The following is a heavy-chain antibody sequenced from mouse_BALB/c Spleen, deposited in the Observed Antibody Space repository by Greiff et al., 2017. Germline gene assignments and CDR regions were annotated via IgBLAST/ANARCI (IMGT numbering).Heavy chain of an antibody. CDR3: ARGTTVVDYYAMDY. D-gene: IGHD1-1*01. J-gene: IGHJ4*01. CDR1: GFTFSSYT. CDR2: ISNGGGNT. Sequence: EVQLVESGGGLVQPGGSLKLSCAASGFTFSSYTMSWVRQTPEKRLEWVAYISNGGGNTYYPDTVKGRFTISRDNAKNTLYLQMSSLKSEDTAMYYCARGTTVVDYYAMDYWGQGTSVTVSS. V-gene: IGHV5-12-2*01.